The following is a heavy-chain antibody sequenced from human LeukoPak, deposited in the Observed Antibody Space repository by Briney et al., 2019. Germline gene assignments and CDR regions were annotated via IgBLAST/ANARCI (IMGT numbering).Heavy chain of an antibody. D-gene: IGHD2-15*01. Sequence: GGSLRLSCAASGFTFDDYAMHWVRQAPGKGLEWISLISGDGGSTYYADSVKGRFTISRDNSKNSLYLQMNSLRTEDTALYYCAMGPPDRYCSGGSCYSESYEYFHHWGQGTLVTVSS. CDR1: GFTFDDYA. J-gene: IGHJ1*01. V-gene: IGHV3-43*02. CDR2: ISGDGGST. CDR3: AMGPPDRYCSGGSCYSESYEYFHH.